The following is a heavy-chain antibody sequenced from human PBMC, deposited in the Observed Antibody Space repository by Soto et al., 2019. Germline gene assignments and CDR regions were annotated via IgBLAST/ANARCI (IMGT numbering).Heavy chain of an antibody. CDR2: ISGSGGST. D-gene: IGHD3-3*01. CDR3: ANLPPEWTNSDL. Sequence: GGSLRLSCAASGFTFSSYAMSWVRQAPGKGLEWVSAISGSGGSTYYADTVKGRFTISRDNSKNTLYLQMNSLRAEDTAVSYCANLPPEWTNSDLWRQGTLATVAS. CDR1: GFTFSSYA. V-gene: IGHV3-23*01. J-gene: IGHJ5*02.